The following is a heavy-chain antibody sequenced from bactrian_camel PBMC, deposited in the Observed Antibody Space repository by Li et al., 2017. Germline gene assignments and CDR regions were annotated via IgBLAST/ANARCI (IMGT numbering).Heavy chain of an antibody. V-gene: IGHV3S55*01. CDR2: IASDGST. CDR3: AKDLFLAPG. Sequence: HVQLVESGGGSVQAGGSLRLSCVASGYTYRSSPMGWFRQAPGKEREGVAAIASDGSTVYEDSVKGRFTISRDNAKNTLYMQLNSLKTEDTAMYYCAKDLFLAPGWGQGTQVTVS. D-gene: IGHD1*01. J-gene: IGHJ4*01. CDR1: GYTYRSSP.